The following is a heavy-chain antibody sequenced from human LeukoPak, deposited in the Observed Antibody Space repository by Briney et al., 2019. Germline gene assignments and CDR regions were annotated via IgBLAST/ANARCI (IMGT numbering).Heavy chain of an antibody. Sequence: SETLSLTCTVSGGSISSGGYYWSWIRQHPGKGLEWIGYIYYSGSTYYNPSLKSRVTISVDTSKNQFSLKLSSVTAADTAVYYCARLERLHALLGYWGQGTLVTVSS. D-gene: IGHD5-24*01. J-gene: IGHJ4*02. CDR1: GGSISSGGYY. V-gene: IGHV4-31*03. CDR2: IYYSGST. CDR3: ARLERLHALLGY.